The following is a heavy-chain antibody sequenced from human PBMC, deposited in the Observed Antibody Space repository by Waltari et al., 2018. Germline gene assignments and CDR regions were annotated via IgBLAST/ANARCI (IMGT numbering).Heavy chain of an antibody. CDR3: ARDPTVTATGGYYYYGMDV. D-gene: IGHD4-17*01. CDR2: IGYDGRNK. CDR1: GFTFSSYG. Sequence: QVQLVESGGGVVQPGRSLRLSCAASGFTFSSYGMHWVRQAPGKGLEWVAVIGYDGRNKDYADAVEGRFTISRDNSKNTLYLQMNSLRAEDTAVYYCARDPTVTATGGYYYYGMDVWGQGTTVTVSS. J-gene: IGHJ6*02. V-gene: IGHV3-33*01.